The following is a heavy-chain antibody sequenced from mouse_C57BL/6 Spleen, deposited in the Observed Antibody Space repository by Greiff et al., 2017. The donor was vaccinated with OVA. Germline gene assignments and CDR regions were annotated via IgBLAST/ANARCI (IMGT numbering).Heavy chain of an antibody. J-gene: IGHJ2*01. CDR2: ISSGGSYT. CDR1: GFTFSSYG. CDR3: ARQGVTRRDYFDY. V-gene: IGHV5-6*01. Sequence: EVQVVESGGDLVKPGGSLKLSCAASGFTFSSYGMSWVRQTPDQRLEWVATISSGGSYTYYPDSVKGRFTIARDNAKNTLYLQMSSMKSEDTAMYYCARQGVTRRDYFDYWGQGTTLTVSS. D-gene: IGHD2-12*01.